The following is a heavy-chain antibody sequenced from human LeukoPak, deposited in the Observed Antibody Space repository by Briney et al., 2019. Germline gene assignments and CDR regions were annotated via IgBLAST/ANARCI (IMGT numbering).Heavy chain of an antibody. CDR2: IYYSGST. J-gene: IGHJ4*02. Sequence: SETLSLTCTVPGGSISSYYWSWIRQPPGKGLEWIGYIYYSGSTNYNPSLKSRVTISVDTSKNQFSLKLSSVTAADTAVYYCARDGRDHYDFWSGPYFDYWGQGTLVTVSS. CDR3: ARDGRDHYDFWSGPYFDY. D-gene: IGHD3-3*01. V-gene: IGHV4-59*01. CDR1: GGSISSYY.